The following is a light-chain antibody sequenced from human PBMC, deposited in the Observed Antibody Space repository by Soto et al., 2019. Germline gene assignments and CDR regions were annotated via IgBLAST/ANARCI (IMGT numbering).Light chain of an antibody. V-gene: IGKV1-5*03. Sequence: DIQMTQSPSTLSASVGDRVTITCRASQSIRRWLAWYQQKPGKAPKLLIYKASSLESAVPSRFSGSGAGTDFTLTISSLQPDDFATYYCQQYNNYSRMYTFGQGPKLEIK. CDR2: KAS. J-gene: IGKJ2*01. CDR3: QQYNNYSRMYT. CDR1: QSIRRW.